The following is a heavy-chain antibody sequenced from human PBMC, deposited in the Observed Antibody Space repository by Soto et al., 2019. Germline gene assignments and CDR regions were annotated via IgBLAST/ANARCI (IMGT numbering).Heavy chain of an antibody. D-gene: IGHD3-3*01. J-gene: IGHJ5*02. Sequence: ASVKVSRKASGYTFTSYDINWVRQATGQGLEWMGWMNPNSGNTGYAQKFQGRVTMTRNTSISTAYMELSSLRSEDTAVYYCARGIRSIFGVVIDNWFDPWGQGTLVTVSS. V-gene: IGHV1-8*01. CDR2: MNPNSGNT. CDR1: GYTFTSYD. CDR3: ARGIRSIFGVVIDNWFDP.